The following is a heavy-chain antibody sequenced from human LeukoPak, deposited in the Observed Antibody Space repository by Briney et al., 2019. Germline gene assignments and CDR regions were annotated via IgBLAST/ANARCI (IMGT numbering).Heavy chain of an antibody. CDR3: ARELSGSISRHFDY. CDR2: INSDGSST. V-gene: IGHV3-74*01. Sequence: GGSLRLSCAASGFTFSSSWMHWVRQAPEKGLVWVSRINSDGSSTSYADSVKGRFTISRDNAKNTLFLQMNSLRAEDTAVFYCARELSGSISRHFDYWGQGTLVTVSS. D-gene: IGHD2-15*01. CDR1: GFTFSSSW. J-gene: IGHJ4*02.